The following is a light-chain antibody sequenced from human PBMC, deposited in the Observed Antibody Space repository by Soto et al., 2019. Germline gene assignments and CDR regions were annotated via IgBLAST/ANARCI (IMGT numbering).Light chain of an antibody. Sequence: QSALTQPASVSGSPGQSITISCTGTRSDVYTYKYVSWYQQHPGKSPKLMFYEVSNRPSGVSNRFSGSKSGNTASLTISGLQAEDEADYYCSSYTSSSTYVFGTGTKVTVL. CDR2: EVS. J-gene: IGLJ1*01. CDR3: SSYTSSSTYV. CDR1: RSDVYTYKY. V-gene: IGLV2-14*01.